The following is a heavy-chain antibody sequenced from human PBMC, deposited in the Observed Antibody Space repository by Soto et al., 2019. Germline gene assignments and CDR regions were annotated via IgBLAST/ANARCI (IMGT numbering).Heavy chain of an antibody. CDR3: ARESGGYDSSTRYGLDV. CDR2: IYYSGST. CDR1: GGSISSVGHH. D-gene: IGHD6-25*01. Sequence: PSETLSLTCSVSGGSISSVGHHWTWIRQQPGKGLEWIGYIYYSGSTDYNPSLKSRVTISVDRSKNQFSLNLSSVTAADTAIYYCARESGGYDSSTRYGLDVWGQGTTVTVSS. J-gene: IGHJ6*02. V-gene: IGHV4-31*03.